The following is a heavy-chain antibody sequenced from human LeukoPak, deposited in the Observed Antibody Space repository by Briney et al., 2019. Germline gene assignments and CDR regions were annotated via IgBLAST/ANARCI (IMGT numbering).Heavy chain of an antibody. D-gene: IGHD1-26*01. CDR1: GVSISSYY. V-gene: IGHV4-4*07. CDR2: IYTSGST. CDR3: ARDRIRSGSYSSWFDP. Sequence: SETLSLTCTVSGVSISSYYWSWIRQPAGKGLEWIGHIYTSGSTNYNPSLKSRVTMSVDTSKNQFSLKLSSVTAADTAVYYCARDRIRSGSYSSWFDPWGQGTLVTVSS. J-gene: IGHJ5*02.